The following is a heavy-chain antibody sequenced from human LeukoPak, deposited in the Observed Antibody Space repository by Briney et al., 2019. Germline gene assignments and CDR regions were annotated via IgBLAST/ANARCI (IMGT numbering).Heavy chain of an antibody. Sequence: GGSLRLSCAASGFTFSSYWMHWVRQAPGKGLVWVSRINDDESVTNYADSVKGRFTISRDNAKNTLYLQMNSLRAEDTAVYFCARDLGSGGSCYRNWGQGTLVTASS. D-gene: IGHD2-15*01. CDR2: INDDESVT. CDR3: ARDLGSGGSCYRN. CDR1: GFTFSSYW. V-gene: IGHV3-74*01. J-gene: IGHJ4*02.